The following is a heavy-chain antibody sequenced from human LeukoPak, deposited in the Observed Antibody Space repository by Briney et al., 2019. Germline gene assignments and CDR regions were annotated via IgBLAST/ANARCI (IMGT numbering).Heavy chain of an antibody. J-gene: IGHJ3*02. CDR2: INPAGGGI. Sequence: GGSLRLPCAAPGFSFTTSWMSWVRQAPGKGLEWVADINPAGGGIVYVDSVKGRFIISRDNAKRSVYLEMSGLRVEDSAIYYCARDPENGALDIWGQGTMVTVSS. D-gene: IGHD2-8*01. CDR1: GFSFTTSW. CDR3: ARDPENGALDI. V-gene: IGHV3-7*01.